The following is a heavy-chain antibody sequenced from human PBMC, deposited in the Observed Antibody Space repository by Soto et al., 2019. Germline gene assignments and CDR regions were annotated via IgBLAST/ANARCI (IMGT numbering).Heavy chain of an antibody. CDR2: ISSSSSTI. D-gene: IGHD4-17*01. V-gene: IGHV3-48*01. CDR3: ARGWATVRMGV. Sequence: PGGSQRLRYAASGCNFSSYSMNWVRQDPGKGLEWVSYISSSSSTIYYADSVKGRFTISRDNAKNSLYLQMNSLRAEDTAVYYCARGWATVRMGVWGKGTTVTVSS. CDR1: GCNFSSYS. J-gene: IGHJ6*04.